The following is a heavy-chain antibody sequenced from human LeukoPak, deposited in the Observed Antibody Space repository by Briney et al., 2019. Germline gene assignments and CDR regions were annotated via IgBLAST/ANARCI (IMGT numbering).Heavy chain of an antibody. D-gene: IGHD2-21*02. CDR2: VDSSGSTV. Sequence: PGGSLRLSCTASGFTFSTDEMNWVRQAPGKGLEWPSYVDSSGSTVYYADSVMGRFAIPRDNAKNSLYLQMNSLRAEDTAVYYCARESRGDGDAFDIWGQGTMVTVSS. CDR3: ARESRGDGDAFDI. CDR1: GFTFSTDE. V-gene: IGHV3-48*03. J-gene: IGHJ3*02.